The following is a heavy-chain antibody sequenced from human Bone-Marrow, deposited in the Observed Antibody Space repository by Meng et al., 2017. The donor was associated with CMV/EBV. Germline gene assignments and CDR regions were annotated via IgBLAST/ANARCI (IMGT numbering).Heavy chain of an antibody. Sequence: GESLKISCVGTGFTVSSNYMSWVRQAPGKGLEWVSVIYSGGSTYYADSVKGRFTISRDNSKNTLYLQMNSLRNDDTAVYYCARAMIIAARALDFWGQGTLVTVSS. CDR2: IYSGGST. J-gene: IGHJ4*02. CDR1: GFTVSSNY. V-gene: IGHV3-53*05. CDR3: ARAMIIAARALDF. D-gene: IGHD6-6*01.